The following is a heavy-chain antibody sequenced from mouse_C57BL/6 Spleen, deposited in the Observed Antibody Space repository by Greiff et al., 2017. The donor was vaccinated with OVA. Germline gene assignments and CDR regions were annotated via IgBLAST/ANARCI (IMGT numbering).Heavy chain of an antibody. D-gene: IGHD1-1*01. Sequence: EVKLMESGGGLVKPGGSLKLSCAASGFTFSDYGMHWVRQAPEKGLEWVAYISSGSSTIYYADTVKGRFTISRDNAKNTLFLQMTSLRSEDTAMYYCAREYGSRDWYFDVWGTGTTVTVSS. V-gene: IGHV5-17*01. J-gene: IGHJ1*03. CDR2: ISSGSSTI. CDR3: AREYGSRDWYFDV. CDR1: GFTFSDYG.